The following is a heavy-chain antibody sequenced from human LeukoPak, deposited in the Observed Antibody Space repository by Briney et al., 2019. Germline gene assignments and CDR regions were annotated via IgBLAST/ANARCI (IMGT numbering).Heavy chain of an antibody. CDR1: GFTFSSYG. J-gene: IGHJ4*02. V-gene: IGHV3-30*18. CDR2: ISYDGSNK. CDR3: AKDLGLVSSGYDY. D-gene: IGHD5-12*01. Sequence: GGSLRLSCAASGFTFSSYGMPWVRQAPGKGLEWVAVISYDGSNKYYADSVKGRFTISRDNSKNTLYLQMNSLRAEDTAVYYCAKDLGLVSSGYDYWGQGTLVTVSS.